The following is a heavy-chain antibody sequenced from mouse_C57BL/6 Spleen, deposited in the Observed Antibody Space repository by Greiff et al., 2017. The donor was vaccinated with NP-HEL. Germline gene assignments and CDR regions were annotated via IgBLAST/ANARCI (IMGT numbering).Heavy chain of an antibody. CDR1: GFNIKNTY. V-gene: IGHV14-3*01. D-gene: IGHD1-1*02. CDR3: VHGYWYFDV. J-gene: IGHJ1*03. Sequence: EVQLQQSVAELVRPGASVKLSCTASGFNIKNTYMHWVKQRPEQGLEWIGRIDPANGNTKYYPKFQGKATITAETSSNTDYLQLSSLTTEYTAIYYCVHGYWYFDVWGTGTTVTVSS. CDR2: IDPANGNT.